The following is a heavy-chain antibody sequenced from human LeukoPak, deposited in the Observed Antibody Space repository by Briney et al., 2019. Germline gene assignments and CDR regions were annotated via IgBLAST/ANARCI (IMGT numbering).Heavy chain of an antibody. Sequence: SETLSLTCTVSGGSISSSSYYWGWIRQPPGKGLEWIGSIYYSGSTYYNPSLKSRVTISVDTSKNQFSLKLSSVTAADTAVYYCARLAPRKNVDTAMAYFDYWGQGTLVTVSS. CDR3: ARLAPRKNVDTAMAYFDY. D-gene: IGHD5-18*01. V-gene: IGHV4-39*01. CDR1: GGSISSSSYY. J-gene: IGHJ4*02. CDR2: IYYSGST.